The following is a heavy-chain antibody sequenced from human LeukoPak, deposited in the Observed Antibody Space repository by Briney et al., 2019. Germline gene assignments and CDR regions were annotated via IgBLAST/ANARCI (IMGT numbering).Heavy chain of an antibody. CDR3: ARGPTTYYYDSSGFDI. CDR2: MNPNSGNT. D-gene: IGHD3-22*01. CDR1: GYTFTSYD. V-gene: IGHV1-8*01. Sequence: ASVKVSCKASGYTFTSYDINWVRQAPGQGLEWMGWMNPNSGNTGYAQKFQGRVTMTRNTSISTAYMELSSLRSEDTAVYYCARGPTTYYYDSSGFDIWGQGTMVTVSS. J-gene: IGHJ3*02.